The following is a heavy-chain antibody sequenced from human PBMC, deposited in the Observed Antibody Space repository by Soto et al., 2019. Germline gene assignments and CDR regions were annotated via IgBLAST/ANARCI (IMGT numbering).Heavy chain of an antibody. V-gene: IGHV4-38-2*02. CDR1: GYSISSGYY. J-gene: IGHJ4*02. CDR2: IYHSGST. D-gene: IGHD3-10*01. CDR3: AREARYYYGSGSSLYSFDY. Sequence: PSETLSLTCAVSGYSISSGYYWGWIRQPPGKGLEWIGSIYHSGSTYYNPSLKSRVTISVDTSKNQFSLKLSSVTAADTAVYYCAREARYYYGSGSSLYSFDYWGQGTLVTVSS.